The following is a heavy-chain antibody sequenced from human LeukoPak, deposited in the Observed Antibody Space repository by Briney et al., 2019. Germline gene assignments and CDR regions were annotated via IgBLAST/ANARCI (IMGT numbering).Heavy chain of an antibody. CDR3: ATLPYYDILTGYYYYYYMDV. Sequence: GGSLRPSCAASGFTFSSYSMNWVRQAPGKGLEWDSSISSSSSYIYYADSVKGRFTISRDNAKNSLYLQMNSLRAEDTAVYYCATLPYYDILTGYYYYYYMDVWGKGTTVTVSS. J-gene: IGHJ6*03. CDR1: GFTFSSYS. V-gene: IGHV3-21*01. D-gene: IGHD3-9*01. CDR2: ISSSSSYI.